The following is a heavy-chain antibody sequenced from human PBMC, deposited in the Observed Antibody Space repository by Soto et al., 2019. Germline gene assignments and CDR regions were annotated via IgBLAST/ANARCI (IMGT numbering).Heavy chain of an antibody. Sequence: PGGSLRLSCAASGFTFSSYGMHWVRQAPGKGLEWVAVISYDGSNKYYADSVKGRFTISRDNSKNTLYLQMNSLRAEDTAVYYCEKDRVVVTQRYGMDVWGQGTTVTVYS. CDR3: EKDRVVVTQRYGMDV. CDR2: ISYDGSNK. J-gene: IGHJ6*02. V-gene: IGHV3-30*18. D-gene: IGHD2-2*01. CDR1: GFTFSSYG.